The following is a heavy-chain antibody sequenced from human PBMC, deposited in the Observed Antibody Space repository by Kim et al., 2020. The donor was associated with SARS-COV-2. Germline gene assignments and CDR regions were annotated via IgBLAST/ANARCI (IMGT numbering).Heavy chain of an antibody. J-gene: IGHJ4*02. V-gene: IGHV3-23*01. D-gene: IGHD2-2*01. CDR2: IGGRGDTT. CDR3: AKRRGYCSSVACYVDH. CDR1: GFSFSAYA. Sequence: GGSLRLSCAASGFSFSAYAMAWVRQAPGKGLEWISAIGGRGDTTYYADSVKGRFTVSRDNAKNTLYLQMSSLRAEDTATYWCAKRRGYCSSVACYVDHWGQGTLGTVSS.